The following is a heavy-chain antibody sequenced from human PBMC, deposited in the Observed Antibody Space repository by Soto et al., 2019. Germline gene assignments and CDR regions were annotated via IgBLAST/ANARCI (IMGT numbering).Heavy chain of an antibody. D-gene: IGHD3-10*01. Sequence: QVQLVQSGAEVKKPGASVRVSCKASGYTFTTYPIHWVRQAPGQGLEWMGWIDAGNGYTKSSQRFQGRLTITRDTSATTAYMDLSSLRSEDTAVYYCTAWFGEFFYTMDVWGQGTTVTVSS. CDR1: GYTFTTYP. CDR3: TAWFGEFFYTMDV. J-gene: IGHJ6*02. CDR2: IDAGNGYT. V-gene: IGHV1-3*01.